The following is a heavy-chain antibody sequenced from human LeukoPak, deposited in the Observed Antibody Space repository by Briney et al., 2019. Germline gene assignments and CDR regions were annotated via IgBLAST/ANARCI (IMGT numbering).Heavy chain of an antibody. J-gene: IGHJ5*02. Sequence: SQTLSLTCAISGDSVSSNSAAWNWIRQSPSRGLEWLGRTHYRSKWYNDYAVSVKSRITINPDTSKNQFSLQLNSVTPEDTAVYYCAREEIADQAENWFDPWGQGTLVAVSS. CDR1: GDSVSSNSAA. V-gene: IGHV6-1*01. CDR3: AREEIADQAENWFDP. D-gene: IGHD6-13*01. CDR2: THYRSKWYN.